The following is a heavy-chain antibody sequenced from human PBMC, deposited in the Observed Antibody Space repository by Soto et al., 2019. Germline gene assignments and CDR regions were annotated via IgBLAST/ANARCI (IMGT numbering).Heavy chain of an antibody. V-gene: IGHV1-58*01. CDR2: IVVGSGNT. CDR1: GFTFTSAA. D-gene: IGHD4-17*01. CDR3: AADLSVEMTSDY. Sequence: SVKCLWKASGFTFTSAAVQWERQARGQRLEWIGWIVVGSGNTNYAQKFQERVTITRDMSTSTAYMELSSLRSEYTAVYYCAADLSVEMTSDYWGQ. J-gene: IGHJ4*01.